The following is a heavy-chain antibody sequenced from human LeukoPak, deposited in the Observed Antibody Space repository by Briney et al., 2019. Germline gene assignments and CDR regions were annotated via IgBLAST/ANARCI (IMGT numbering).Heavy chain of an antibody. Sequence: GGSLRLSCAASGFTFSSYGMSWVRQAPGKGLEWVSGISGSGGSTYYADSVKGRLTISRDNSKNMLYLQMDSLGPDDTAIYFCARDPSTAPRSTNWAANLFDPWGQGTLVTVSS. J-gene: IGHJ5*02. CDR2: ISGSGGST. D-gene: IGHD6-13*01. V-gene: IGHV3-23*01. CDR3: ARDPSTAPRSTNWAANLFDP. CDR1: GFTFSSYG.